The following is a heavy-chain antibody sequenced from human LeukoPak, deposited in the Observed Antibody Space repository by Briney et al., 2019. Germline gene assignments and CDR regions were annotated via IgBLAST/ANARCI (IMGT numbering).Heavy chain of an antibody. Sequence: ASVKVSCKASGGTFSSYAISWVRQAPGQGLEWMGRIIPILGIANYAQKFQGRVTITADKSTSTAYMELSSLRSEDTAVYYCASQRRITIFGVVIPFDYWGQGTLVTVSS. V-gene: IGHV1-69*04. J-gene: IGHJ4*02. CDR3: ASQRRITIFGVVIPFDY. CDR2: IIPILGIA. CDR1: GGTFSSYA. D-gene: IGHD3-3*01.